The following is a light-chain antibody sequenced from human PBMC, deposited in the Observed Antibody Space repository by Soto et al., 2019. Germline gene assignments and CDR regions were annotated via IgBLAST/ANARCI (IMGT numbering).Light chain of an antibody. CDR1: QGISSY. V-gene: IGKV1-8*01. CDR3: QQYYSYPRT. J-gene: IGKJ1*01. Sequence: AILMTQSPSSLSASTGDRVTITSRASQGISSYLAWYQQKPGKAPKLLIYAASTLQSGVPSRFSGSGSGTDFTLTISCLQSEDFATYYCQQYYSYPRTFGRGTKVDIK. CDR2: AAS.